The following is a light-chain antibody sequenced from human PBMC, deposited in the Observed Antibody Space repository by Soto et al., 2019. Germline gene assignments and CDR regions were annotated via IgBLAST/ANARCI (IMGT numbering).Light chain of an antibody. CDR2: YAS. CDR1: QRVSSY. V-gene: IGKV3-11*01. CDR3: QHRSSWPPRVT. J-gene: IGKJ4*01. Sequence: EVVLTQSPATLSLSPGERATLSCRASQRVSSYLTCYQQNPGQAPRRLIYYASTRATDIPARFSGSGSGTDFTLIVSSLEPEDFAVDYCQHRSSWPPRVTFGGGTSVQIK.